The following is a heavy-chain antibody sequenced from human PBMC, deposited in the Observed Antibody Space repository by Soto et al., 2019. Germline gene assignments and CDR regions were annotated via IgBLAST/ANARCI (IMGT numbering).Heavy chain of an antibody. CDR2: ISGSDGNT. D-gene: IGHD1-26*01. CDR3: ARNQWELLN. Sequence: GGSLRLSCAASGFTFSSYGMSWVRQAPGKGLEWVSSISGSDGNTYYADYVKGRFTISRDNFKNTLYLQMNSLRAEDTAVYYCARNQWELLNWGQGTLVTVSS. J-gene: IGHJ4*02. CDR1: GFTFSSYG. V-gene: IGHV3-23*01.